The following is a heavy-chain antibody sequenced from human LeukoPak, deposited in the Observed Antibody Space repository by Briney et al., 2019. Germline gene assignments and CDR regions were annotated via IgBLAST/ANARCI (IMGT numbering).Heavy chain of an antibody. CDR3: AREKASTTGTTDYDY. D-gene: IGHD1-1*01. Sequence: AGGSLRLSCAASEFTFSNYEMNWVRQAPGKGLEWVSYISSSGSTILYADSVKGRFTISRDNAKNSLFLQMNSLRAGDTAVYYCAREKASTTGTTDYDYWGQGTLVTVSS. J-gene: IGHJ4*02. CDR2: ISSSGSTI. CDR1: EFTFSNYE. V-gene: IGHV3-48*03.